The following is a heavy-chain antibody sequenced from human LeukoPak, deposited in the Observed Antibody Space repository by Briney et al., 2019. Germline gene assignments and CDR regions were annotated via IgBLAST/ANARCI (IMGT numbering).Heavy chain of an antibody. D-gene: IGHD3-22*01. CDR3: AREEATYYYDSSGFLDY. V-gene: IGHV3-23*01. J-gene: IGHJ4*02. CDR2: LSSSGDNT. Sequence: GGSLRLSCAASGFTFSSYAMNWVRQAPGKGLDWVSSLSSSGDNTYYADSVKGRFTISRDNSKNTLYLQMNSLRAEDTAVYYCAREEATYYYDSSGFLDYWGQGTLVTVSS. CDR1: GFTFSSYA.